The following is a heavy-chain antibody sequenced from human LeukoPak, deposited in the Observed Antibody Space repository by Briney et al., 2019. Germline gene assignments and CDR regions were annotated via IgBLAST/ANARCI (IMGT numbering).Heavy chain of an antibody. J-gene: IGHJ6*03. CDR1: GGSISGYY. D-gene: IGHD6-6*01. CDR3: ARGVSSSSSGYYYYMDV. V-gene: IGHV4-4*07. CDR2: IYTSGST. Sequence: SETLSLTCTVSGGSISGYYWSWIRQPAGKGLEWIGRIYTSGSTNYNPSLKSRVTISVDTSKNQFSLKLSSVTAADTAVYYCARGVSSSSSGYYYYMDVWGKGTTVTVSS.